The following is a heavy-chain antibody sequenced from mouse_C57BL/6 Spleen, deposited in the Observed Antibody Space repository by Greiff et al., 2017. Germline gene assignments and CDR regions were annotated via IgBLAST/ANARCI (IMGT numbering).Heavy chain of an antibody. Sequence: QVQLQQPGAELVRPGTSVKLSCKASGYTFTSYWMHWVKQRPGQGLEWIGVIDPSDSYTNYNQKFKGKATLTVDTSSSTAYMQLSILTSEDSAVYYCARSSITTVVVGDYWGQGTTLTVSS. J-gene: IGHJ2*01. CDR2: IDPSDSYT. CDR1: GYTFTSYW. V-gene: IGHV1-59*01. CDR3: ARSSITTVVVGDY. D-gene: IGHD1-1*01.